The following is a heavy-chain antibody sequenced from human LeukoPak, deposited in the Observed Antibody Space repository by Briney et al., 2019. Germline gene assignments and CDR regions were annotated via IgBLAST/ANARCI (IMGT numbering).Heavy chain of an antibody. CDR3: ARAGGGGDYFDY. CDR2: SNAGSGYT. J-gene: IGHJ4*02. CDR1: GYTFTTNA. V-gene: IGHV1-3*02. D-gene: IGHD3-16*01. Sequence: GASVKVSCKASGYTFTTNAIHWVRQAPGQRLEWMGWSNAGSGYTKYSQEFQGRVAITTDTSASTAYMELSSLTSEDMAVYYCARAGGGGDYFDYWGQGTLVTVST.